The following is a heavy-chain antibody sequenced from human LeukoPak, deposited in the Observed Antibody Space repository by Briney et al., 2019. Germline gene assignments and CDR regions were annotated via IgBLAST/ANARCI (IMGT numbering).Heavy chain of an antibody. V-gene: IGHV3-23*01. D-gene: IGHD3/OR15-3a*01. CDR2: IVASYEGT. CDR1: GFTFSSYA. J-gene: IGHJ5*02. Sequence: GGSLRLSCAASGFTFSSYAMMWVRQAPGKGLEWVSTIVASYEGTFYANSVKGRFTISIDNSKSTLSLQMNSLRAEDTAVYYCAKGKASGLVDLFDPWGQGTLVTVSS. CDR3: AKGKASGLVDLFDP.